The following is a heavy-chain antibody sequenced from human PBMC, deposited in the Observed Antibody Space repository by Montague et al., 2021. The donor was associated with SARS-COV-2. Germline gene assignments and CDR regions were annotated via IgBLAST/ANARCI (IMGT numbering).Heavy chain of an antibody. D-gene: IGHD6-13*01. Sequence: SETLSLTCTVSGGSISSSSYYWGWIRQPPGKGLEWIGSIYYSGSTYYNPSLKSRVTISVDTYKNQFSLKLSSVTAADTAVYYCARHWARSSWYLDDAFDIWGQGTMVTVSS. CDR2: IYYSGST. CDR1: GGSISSSSYY. CDR3: ARHWARSSWYLDDAFDI. V-gene: IGHV4-39*01. J-gene: IGHJ3*02.